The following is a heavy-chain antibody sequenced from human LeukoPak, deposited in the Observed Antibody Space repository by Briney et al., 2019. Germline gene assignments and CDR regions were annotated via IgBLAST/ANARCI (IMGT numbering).Heavy chain of an antibody. V-gene: IGHV3-23*01. CDR2: ISGSGGST. CDR1: GFTFSSYA. D-gene: IGHD7-27*01. J-gene: IGHJ4*02. Sequence: GVSLRLSCAASGFTFSSYAMSWVRQAPGKGLEWVSAISGSGGSTYYADSVKGRFTISRDNSKNTLYLQMNSLRAEDTAVYYCAKGYLVPYWGDYWGQGTLVTVSS. CDR3: AKGYLVPYWGDY.